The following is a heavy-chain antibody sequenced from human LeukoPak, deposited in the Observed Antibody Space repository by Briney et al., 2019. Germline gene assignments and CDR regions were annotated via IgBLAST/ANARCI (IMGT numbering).Heavy chain of an antibody. CDR2: INHSGST. D-gene: IGHD4-11*01. CDR1: GGSFSGYY. CDR3: ARAAYTVYMDV. V-gene: IGHV4-34*01. Sequence: SETLSLTCAVYGGSFSGYYWSWIRQPPGKGLEWIGEINHSGSTNYNPSLKSRVTISVDTSKNQFSLKLSSVIAADTTVYYCARAAYTVYMDVWGKGTTVTVSS. J-gene: IGHJ6*03.